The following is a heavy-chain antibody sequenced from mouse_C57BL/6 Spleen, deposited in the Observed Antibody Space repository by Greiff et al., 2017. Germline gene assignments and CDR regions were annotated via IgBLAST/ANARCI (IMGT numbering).Heavy chain of an antibody. V-gene: IGHV1-82*01. CDR1: GYAFSSSW. CDR2: IYPGDGDT. D-gene: IGHD3-2*02. Sequence: VQLQESGPELVKPGASVKISCKASGYAFSSSWMNWVKQRPGKGLEWIGRIYPGDGDTNYNGKFKGKATLTADKSSSTAYMQLSSLTSEDSAVYFCARGGGSGYALDYWGQGTTLTVSS. J-gene: IGHJ2*01. CDR3: ARGGGSGYALDY.